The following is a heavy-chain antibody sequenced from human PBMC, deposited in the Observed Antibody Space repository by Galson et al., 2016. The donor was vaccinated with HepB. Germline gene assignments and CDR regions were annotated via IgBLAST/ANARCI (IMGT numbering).Heavy chain of an antibody. CDR1: GYTFSRLA. Sequence: SVKVSCKASGYTFSRLALNWVRQAPGQGPEWMGWIHPNTGNPTYAQGFTGRFVFSLDTSDTTTFLQINDLKAEDTALYYCARARSGGRDRFDYWGQGTLVTVST. CDR3: ARARSGGRDRFDY. V-gene: IGHV7-4-1*02. J-gene: IGHJ4*02. D-gene: IGHD3-10*01. CDR2: IHPNTGNP.